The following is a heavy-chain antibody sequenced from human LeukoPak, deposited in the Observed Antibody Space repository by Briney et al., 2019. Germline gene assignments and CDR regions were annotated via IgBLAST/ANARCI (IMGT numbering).Heavy chain of an antibody. CDR3: ARYFDWTKRGFDP. Sequence: ASVKVSCKASGYTFTGYYMHWVRQAPGQGLEWMGWINPNSGDTNYAQKLQGRVTMTTDTSTSTAYMELRSLRSDDTAVYYCARYFDWTKRGFDPWGQGTLVTVSS. J-gene: IGHJ5*02. D-gene: IGHD3-9*01. CDR1: GYTFTGYY. CDR2: INPNSGDT. V-gene: IGHV1-2*02.